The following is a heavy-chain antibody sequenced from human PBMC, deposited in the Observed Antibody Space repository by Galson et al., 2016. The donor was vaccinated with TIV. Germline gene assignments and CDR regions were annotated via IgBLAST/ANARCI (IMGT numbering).Heavy chain of an antibody. V-gene: IGHV1-18*01. CDR3: ATRGQQWLAPYYYYGMDV. Sequence: SVKVSCKAAGYTFSRHGISWVRQAPGQGLEWLGWISVENGNTNNAQKLQGRVTMTTDTATSTAYMELTSLRSDDTAVYFCATRGQQWLAPYYYYGMDVWGQGTTVTVSS. CDR2: ISVENGNT. D-gene: IGHD6-19*01. J-gene: IGHJ6*02. CDR1: GYTFSRHG.